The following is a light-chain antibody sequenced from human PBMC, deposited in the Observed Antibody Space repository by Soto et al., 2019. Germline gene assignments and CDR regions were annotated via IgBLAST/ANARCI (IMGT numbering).Light chain of an antibody. CDR2: DVS. CDR1: SSDVGGYNY. Sequence: QSALTQPASVSGSPGQSITISCTGTSSDVGGYNYGSWYQQYPGKAPKLMIYDVSNRPSGVSNRFSGSKSGNTASLTISGLQAEDEADYYCSSYTISNTLVFGSGTKLTVL. V-gene: IGLV2-14*01. CDR3: SSYTISNTLV. J-gene: IGLJ1*01.